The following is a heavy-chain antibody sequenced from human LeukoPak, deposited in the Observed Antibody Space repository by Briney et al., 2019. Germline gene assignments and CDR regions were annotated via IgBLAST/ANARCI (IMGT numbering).Heavy chain of an antibody. CDR2: IYYSGST. D-gene: IGHD6-13*01. CDR3: ARAIAAATLGYFDL. V-gene: IGHV4-31*03. Sequence: SQTLSLTCTVSGGSISSGGYYWSWIRQHPGKGLEWIGYIYYSGSTYYNPSLKSRVTISVDTSKNQFSLKLSSVTAADTAVYYCARAIAAATLGYFDLWGRGTLVTVSS. CDR1: GGSISSGGYY. J-gene: IGHJ2*01.